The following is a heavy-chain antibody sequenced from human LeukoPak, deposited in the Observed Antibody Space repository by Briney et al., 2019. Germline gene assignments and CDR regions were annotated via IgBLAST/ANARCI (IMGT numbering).Heavy chain of an antibody. CDR2: IWYDGSNK. J-gene: IGHJ4*02. Sequence: GGSLRLSCAASGFIFSSYNMHWVRQAPGKGLEWEAIIWYDGSNKYYADSVKGRFTISRDNSKKTLYLQMNSLRAEDTAVYYCAGSGYPEGLDFWGQGTLVTVSS. CDR3: AGSGYPEGLDF. CDR1: GFIFSSYN. V-gene: IGHV3-33*01. D-gene: IGHD3-22*01.